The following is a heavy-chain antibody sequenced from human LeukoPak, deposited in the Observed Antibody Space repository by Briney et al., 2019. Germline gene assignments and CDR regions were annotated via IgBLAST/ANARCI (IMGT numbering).Heavy chain of an antibody. D-gene: IGHD2-21*02. CDR1: GFTFSSYA. Sequence: GGSLRLSCAVSGFTFSSYAMSWVRQAPGKGLEWVSVISGSGGSTYYADSVKGRFTISRDNSKNTLYLQMNSLRAEDTAVYYCAKDEYSGGDCFIQHSGQGTLVTVSS. CDR2: ISGSGGST. CDR3: AKDEYSGGDCFIQH. J-gene: IGHJ1*01. V-gene: IGHV3-23*01.